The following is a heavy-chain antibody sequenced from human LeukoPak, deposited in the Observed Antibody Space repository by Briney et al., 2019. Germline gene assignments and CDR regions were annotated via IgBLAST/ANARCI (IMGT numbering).Heavy chain of an antibody. CDR2: INHSGST. Sequence: KPPETLSLTCAVYGGSFSGYYWSWIRQPPGKGLEWIGEINHSGSTNYNPSLKSRVTISVDTSKNQFSLKLSSVTAADTAVYYCARVGDSGGFDPWGQGTLVTVSS. D-gene: IGHD2-21*01. V-gene: IGHV4-34*01. CDR3: ARVGDSGGFDP. CDR1: GGSFSGYY. J-gene: IGHJ5*02.